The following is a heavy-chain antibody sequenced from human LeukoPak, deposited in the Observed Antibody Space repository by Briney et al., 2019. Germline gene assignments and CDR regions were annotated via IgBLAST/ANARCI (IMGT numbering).Heavy chain of an antibody. Sequence: ASVKVSCKASGYTFTGYYMHWVRQAPGQGLEWMGWINPNSGGTNYAQKFQGRVTMTRDTSTSTAYMELSRLRSDDTAVYYCARGPSTTVTNRNYFDYWGQGTLVTVSS. V-gene: IGHV1-2*02. CDR1: GYTFTGYY. D-gene: IGHD4-11*01. CDR3: ARGPSTTVTNRNYFDY. J-gene: IGHJ4*02. CDR2: INPNSGGT.